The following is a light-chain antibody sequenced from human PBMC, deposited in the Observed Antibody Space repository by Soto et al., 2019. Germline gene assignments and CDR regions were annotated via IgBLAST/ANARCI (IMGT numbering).Light chain of an antibody. V-gene: IGKV3-11*01. J-gene: IGKJ5*01. Sequence: ESELTHSPATQALSLGERSTVSFGVSQSVSSYLAWYQQKPGQAPRLLIYDASNRATGIPARFSGSGSGTDFTLTISSLEPEDFAVYYCQQRSNWPPITFGQGTRLEIK. CDR1: QSVSSY. CDR3: QQRSNWPPIT. CDR2: DAS.